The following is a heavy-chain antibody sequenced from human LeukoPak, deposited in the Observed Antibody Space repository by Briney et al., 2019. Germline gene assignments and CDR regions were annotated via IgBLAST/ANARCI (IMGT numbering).Heavy chain of an antibody. CDR2: VIPIFGTA. J-gene: IGHJ4*02. CDR3: AGGGRIAAANPLDY. V-gene: IGHV1-69*05. CDR1: GGTFSSYA. D-gene: IGHD6-13*01. Sequence: SVKVSCKASGGTFSSYAISWVRQAPGQGLEWMGRVIPIFGTANYAQKFQGRVTITTDESTSTAYMELSSLRSEDTAVYYCAGGGRIAAANPLDYWGQGTLVTVSS.